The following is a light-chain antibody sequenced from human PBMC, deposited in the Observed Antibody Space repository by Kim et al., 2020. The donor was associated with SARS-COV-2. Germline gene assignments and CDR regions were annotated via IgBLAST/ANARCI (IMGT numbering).Light chain of an antibody. CDR1: RSDVGYYNF. CDR3: SSYATTVV. CDR2: DVS. J-gene: IGLJ2*01. Sequence: SPCQSVTISCTGTRSDVGYYNFISWYQQHPGKAPKLMIYDVSERPSGVPDRFSGSKSGNTASLTVSGLQAEDEADYYCSSYATTVVFGGGTQLTVL. V-gene: IGLV2-11*01.